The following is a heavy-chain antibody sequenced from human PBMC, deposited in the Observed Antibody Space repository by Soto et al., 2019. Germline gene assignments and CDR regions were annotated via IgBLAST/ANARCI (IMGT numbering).Heavy chain of an antibody. CDR3: ARDFDSYGSSPFDY. Sequence: GGSLRLSCAASGFTFDDYGMSWVRQAPGKGLEWVSGINWNGGSTGYADSVKGRFTISRDNAKNSLYLQMNSLRAEDTALYYCARDFDSYGSSPFDYWGQGTLVTVSS. CDR1: GFTFDDYG. J-gene: IGHJ4*02. CDR2: INWNGGST. V-gene: IGHV3-20*04. D-gene: IGHD5-18*01.